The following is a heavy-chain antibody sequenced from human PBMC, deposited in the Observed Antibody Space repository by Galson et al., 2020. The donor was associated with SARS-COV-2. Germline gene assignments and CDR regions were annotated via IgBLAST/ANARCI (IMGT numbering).Heavy chain of an antibody. CDR3: ATGRGYYDRGGYYPFDC. CDR2: ISYDGSNK. D-gene: IGHD3-22*01. J-gene: IGHJ4*02. Sequence: GESLKISCTASGFTFSSYAMHWVRQAPGKGLEWVAVISYDGSNKYYADSVKGRFTISSDNSKNTLGLQMNSLRAEDTAVYYCATGRGYYDRGGYYPFDCWGQGTRISVPS. V-gene: IGHV3-30*04. CDR1: GFTFSSYA.